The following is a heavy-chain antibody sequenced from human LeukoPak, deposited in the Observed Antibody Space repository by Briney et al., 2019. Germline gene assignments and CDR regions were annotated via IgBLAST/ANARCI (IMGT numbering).Heavy chain of an antibody. J-gene: IGHJ3*02. V-gene: IGHV5-10-1*01. CDR1: GYRFTSYW. Sequence: GESLKISCKGSGYRFTSYWISWVRQMPGKGLEWMGRIDPSDSYSNYSPSFQGHVTMSADKSISTAYLQWSSLKAPDTAMYYCARSRAPGAADAFDIWGQGTMVTVSS. D-gene: IGHD7-27*01. CDR3: ARSRAPGAADAFDI. CDR2: IDPSDSYS.